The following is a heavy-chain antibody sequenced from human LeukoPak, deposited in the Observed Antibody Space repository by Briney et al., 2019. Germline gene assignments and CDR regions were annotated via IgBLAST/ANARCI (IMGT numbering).Heavy chain of an antibody. CDR2: IIPIFGTA. CDR1: GGTFSSYA. Sequence: GASVKVSCKASGGTFSSYAISWVRQAPAQGLEWMGGIIPIFGTANYAQKFQGRVTITADESTSTAYMELSSLRSEDTAVYYCASRRGYSYGSRFDYWGQGTLVTVSS. CDR3: ASRRGYSYGSRFDY. J-gene: IGHJ4*02. V-gene: IGHV1-69*13. D-gene: IGHD5-18*01.